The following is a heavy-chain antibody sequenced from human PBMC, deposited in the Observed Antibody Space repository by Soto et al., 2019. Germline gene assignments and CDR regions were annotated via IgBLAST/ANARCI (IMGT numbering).Heavy chain of an antibody. J-gene: IGHJ4*02. CDR3: WRDAVGHDNYVAIGYCFDH. D-gene: IGHD3-10*02. CDR2: VDPSGGVT. Sequence: QVQLIQFGAEVKKPGASVKVSCRASGYKFTKFHIHWVRQAPGQGLEWMGMVDPSGGVTRGALRFEGRITMTGDTSTSIVYMEWRGRTSEVTVVYYCWRDAVGHDNYVAIGYCFDHWGPGTLVTVSS. V-gene: IGHV1-46*01. CDR1: GYKFTKFH.